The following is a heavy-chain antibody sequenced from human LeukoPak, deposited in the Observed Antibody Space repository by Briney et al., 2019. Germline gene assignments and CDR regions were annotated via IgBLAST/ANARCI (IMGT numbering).Heavy chain of an antibody. D-gene: IGHD3-3*01. V-gene: IGHV1-8*03. CDR2: MNPNSGNT. J-gene: IGHJ6*03. CDR1: GYTFTSYD. Sequence: ASVKVSCKASGYTFTSYDINWVRQATGHGLEWMGWMNPNSGNTGYAQKFQGRVTITRNTSISTAYMELGSLRSEDTAVYYCARIVDFWSGSDYYYMDVWGKGTTVTVSS. CDR3: ARIVDFWSGSDYYYMDV.